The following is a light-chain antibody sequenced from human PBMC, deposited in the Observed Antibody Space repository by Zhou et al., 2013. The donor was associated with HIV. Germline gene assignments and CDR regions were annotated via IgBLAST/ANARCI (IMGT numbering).Light chain of an antibody. CDR1: QSIYSR. J-gene: IGKJ3*01. CDR2: KAS. CDR3: QQSYSTQFT. Sequence: DIQMTQSPSTLSASVGDRVTITCRASQSIYSRLAWYQQKPGKAPNLLIYKASTLESGVPSRFSGGGSGTDFTLTISSLQPEDFATYYCQQSYSTQFTFGPGTKVDIK. V-gene: IGKV1-39*01.